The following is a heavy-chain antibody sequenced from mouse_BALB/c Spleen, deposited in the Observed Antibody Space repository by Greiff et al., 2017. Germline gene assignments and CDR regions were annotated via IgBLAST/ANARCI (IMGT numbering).Heavy chain of an antibody. CDR2: INPGSGGT. CDR3: AREDGVDDGYYGAMDY. J-gene: IGHJ4*01. CDR1: GYAFTNYL. D-gene: IGHD2-3*01. Sequence: QVQLQQSGAELVRPGTSVKVSCKASGYAFTNYLIEWVKQRPGQGLEWIGVINPGSGGTNYNEKFKGKATLTADKSSSTAYMQLSSLTSDDSAVYFCAREDGVDDGYYGAMDYWGQGTSVTVSS. V-gene: IGHV1-54*01.